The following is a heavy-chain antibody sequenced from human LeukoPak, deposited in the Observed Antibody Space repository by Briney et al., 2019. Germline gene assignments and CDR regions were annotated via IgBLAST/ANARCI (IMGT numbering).Heavy chain of an antibody. CDR3: ARADWVNWFDP. CDR2: INPSGGST. D-gene: IGHD3/OR15-3a*01. CDR1: GYTFTSYY. Sequence: AASVTVSFKASGYTFTSYYMHWVRQAPGQGLEWMGIINPSGGSTSYAQKFQGRVTMTRDMSTSTVYMELSSLRSEDTAVYYCARADWVNWFDPWGQGTLVTVSS. J-gene: IGHJ5*02. V-gene: IGHV1-46*01.